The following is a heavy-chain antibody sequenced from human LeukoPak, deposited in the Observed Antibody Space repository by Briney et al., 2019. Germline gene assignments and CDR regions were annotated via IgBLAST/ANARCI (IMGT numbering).Heavy chain of an antibody. Sequence: GGSLRLSCAASGFTFSSYSMNWVRQAPGKGLEWVSYISSSSSTIYYADSVKGRFTISRDNAKNSLYLQMNSLRAEDTAVYYCARDKGGFYVPFDYWGQGTLVTVSS. V-gene: IGHV3-48*04. D-gene: IGHD5/OR15-5a*01. CDR3: ARDKGGFYVPFDY. J-gene: IGHJ4*02. CDR2: ISSSSSTI. CDR1: GFTFSSYS.